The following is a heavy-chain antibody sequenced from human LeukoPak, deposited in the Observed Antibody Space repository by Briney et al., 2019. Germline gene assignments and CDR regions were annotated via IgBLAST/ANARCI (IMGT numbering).Heavy chain of an antibody. Sequence: SVKVSCKAAGGTFSTYAISWVRQAPGQGLEWMGGIIPMFRKANYAQKFQGRVTITADESTNTAYMDLSSLTSEDTAVYYCSVNYCSGGSCYMLWGQGTLVTVSS. CDR3: SVNYCSGGSCYML. J-gene: IGHJ4*02. CDR1: GGTFSTYA. V-gene: IGHV1-69*13. CDR2: IIPMFRKA. D-gene: IGHD2-15*01.